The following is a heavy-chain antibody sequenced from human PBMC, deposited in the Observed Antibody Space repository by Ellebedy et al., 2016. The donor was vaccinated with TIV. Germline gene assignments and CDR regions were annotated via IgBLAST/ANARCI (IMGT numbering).Heavy chain of an antibody. CDR3: ASLGGRQRYSD. J-gene: IGHJ4*02. CDR2: ISYDGSNK. CDR1: GFTFSNYW. V-gene: IGHV3-30-3*01. D-gene: IGHD6-6*01. Sequence: GGSLRLSCAASGFTFSNYWMTWVRQAPGKGLEWVAVISYDGSNKYYADSVKGRFTISRDNSKNTLYLQMNSLRAEDTAVYYCASLGGRQRYSDWGQGTLVTVSS.